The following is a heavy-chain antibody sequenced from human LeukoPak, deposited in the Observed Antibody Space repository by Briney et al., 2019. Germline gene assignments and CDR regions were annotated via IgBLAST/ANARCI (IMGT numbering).Heavy chain of an antibody. J-gene: IGHJ4*02. Sequence: AASVKVSCKASGYTFTSCGISWVRQAPGQGLEWMGWISAYNGNTNYAQKLQGRVTMTTDTSTSTAYMELRSLRSDDTAVYYCARDIGDGSGSFFDYWGQGTLVTVSS. CDR1: GYTFTSCG. CDR3: ARDIGDGSGSFFDY. V-gene: IGHV1-18*01. D-gene: IGHD3-10*01. CDR2: ISAYNGNT.